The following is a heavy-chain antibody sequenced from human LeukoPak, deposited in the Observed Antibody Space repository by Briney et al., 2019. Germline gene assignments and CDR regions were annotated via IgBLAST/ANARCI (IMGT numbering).Heavy chain of an antibody. V-gene: IGHV4-61*02. CDR3: ARGPLFGY. D-gene: IGHD3-16*01. Sequence: SETLSLTCTVSGGSISSGSYYYSWIRQPAGKALEWIGRIYTSGRINYSPSLKSRVTISVDTSKNQFSLRLTSVTAADTAVYYCARGPLFGYWGQGTLVTVSS. J-gene: IGHJ4*02. CDR1: GGSISSGSYY. CDR2: IYTSGRI.